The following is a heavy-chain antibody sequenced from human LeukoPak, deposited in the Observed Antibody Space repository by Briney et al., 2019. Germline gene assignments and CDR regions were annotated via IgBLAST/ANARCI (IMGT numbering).Heavy chain of an antibody. V-gene: IGHV3-33*01. J-gene: IGHJ6*02. Sequence: GRSLRLSGAASGFTFSSYGMHWVRQAPGKGLEWVAVIWYDGSNKYYADSVKGRFTISRDNSKNTLYLQMNSLRAEDTAVYYCARTRLRWSPYGMDVWGQGTTVTVSS. CDR3: ARTRLRWSPYGMDV. D-gene: IGHD4-23*01. CDR1: GFTFSSYG. CDR2: IWYDGSNK.